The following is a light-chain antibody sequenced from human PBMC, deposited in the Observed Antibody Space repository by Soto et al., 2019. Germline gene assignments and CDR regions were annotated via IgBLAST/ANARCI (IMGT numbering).Light chain of an antibody. Sequence: EIGMTQSPATLSVSPGERATLSCRASESVSGYLAWYQQKPGQAPRLLIYDASTRATGIPDRFSGSGSGTEFTLTISSLEPEDFAIYYCQQHSHWPPWTFGQGTKVDIK. CDR1: ESVSGY. CDR2: DAS. V-gene: IGKV3-11*01. J-gene: IGKJ1*01. CDR3: QQHSHWPPWT.